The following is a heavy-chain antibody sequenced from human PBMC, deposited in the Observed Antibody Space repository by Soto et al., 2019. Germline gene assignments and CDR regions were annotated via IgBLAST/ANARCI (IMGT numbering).Heavy chain of an antibody. V-gene: IGHV3-48*01. Sequence: PGGSLRLSCAASGFSFSIYGMNWVRQAPGKGLEWVSYISSTTGSIRYADSVKGRFTISRDNAKNSLYLQMNSLRGEDTAVYYCARDGPDSSSWPFDHWGQGTLVTVSS. CDR3: ARDGPDSSSWPFDH. CDR2: ISSTTGSI. J-gene: IGHJ4*02. D-gene: IGHD6-13*01. CDR1: GFSFSIYG.